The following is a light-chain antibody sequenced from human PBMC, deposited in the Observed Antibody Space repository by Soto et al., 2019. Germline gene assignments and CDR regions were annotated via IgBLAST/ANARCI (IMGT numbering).Light chain of an antibody. V-gene: IGKV3-20*01. Sequence: IVLTQSPGTLSLSPGERATLSCRASQSVSSSYLAWYQQKPGQAPRLLINGASSRATGIPDRFSGSGSGTDFTLTISRLEPEDFAVYYCQQYGSSSLTFGGGTKVDIK. J-gene: IGKJ4*01. CDR2: GAS. CDR3: QQYGSSSLT. CDR1: QSVSSSY.